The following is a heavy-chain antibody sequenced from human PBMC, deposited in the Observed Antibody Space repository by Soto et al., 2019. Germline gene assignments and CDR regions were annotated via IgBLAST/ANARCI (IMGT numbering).Heavy chain of an antibody. D-gene: IGHD2-15*01. CDR1: NR. Sequence: NRRGCLDRWPGKGLEWIGEIYHSGNTNYNPSLGTPVTISIDKSKNHFSLQLTSVTAADTAMYYCARVMGVASGGPLDFWGQGTLVTVSS. CDR3: ARVMGVASGGPLDF. V-gene: IGHV4-4*02. J-gene: IGHJ4*02. CDR2: IYHSGNT.